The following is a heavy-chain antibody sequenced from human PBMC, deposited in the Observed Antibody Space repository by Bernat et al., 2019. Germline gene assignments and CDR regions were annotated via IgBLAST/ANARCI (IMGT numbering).Heavy chain of an antibody. Sequence: QVQLQESGPGLVKPSQTLSLTCTVSGGSISSGGYYWSWIRQHPGKGLEWIGYIYYSGSTYYNPSLKSRVTISVDTSKNQFSLKLSSVTAANTAVYCCARDLGVATITADYWGQGTLVTVSS. J-gene: IGHJ4*02. D-gene: IGHD5-12*01. V-gene: IGHV4-31*03. CDR3: ARDLGVATITADY. CDR2: IYYSGST. CDR1: GGSISSGGYY.